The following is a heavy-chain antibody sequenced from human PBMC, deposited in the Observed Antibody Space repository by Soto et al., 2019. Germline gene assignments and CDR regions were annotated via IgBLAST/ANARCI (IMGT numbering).Heavy chain of an antibody. Sequence: QVQLVQSGAEVKKPGSSVKVSCKASGGTFSSYCISWVRQAPGQGLEWMGGSIPIFRTANYAQKFQGRVTITADESTSTVYMELSSLRSEDTAVYYCARGGQHRKASYNYEMDVWGQGTTVTVSS. D-gene: IGHD6-13*01. CDR1: GGTFSSYC. CDR2: SIPIFRTA. J-gene: IGHJ6*01. V-gene: IGHV1-69*01. CDR3: ARGGQHRKASYNYEMDV.